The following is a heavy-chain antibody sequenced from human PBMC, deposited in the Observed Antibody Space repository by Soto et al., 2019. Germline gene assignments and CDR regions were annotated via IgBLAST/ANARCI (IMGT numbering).Heavy chain of an antibody. CDR3: AREGYCSSGSCALYSHDYFGMYF. J-gene: IGHJ6*02. CDR1: GYSFTRYG. Sequence: QVQLVQSGAEEKKPGASVKVSCRASGYSFTRYGISWVRQAPGQGLEWMGWINIYNSNRNYAQKCKGRANMTTDTSTSKVYMELRSLTSDDTAVYYCAREGYCSSGSCALYSHDYFGMYFWGQGTTVTVSS. D-gene: IGHD2-15*01. V-gene: IGHV1-18*01. CDR2: INIYNSNR.